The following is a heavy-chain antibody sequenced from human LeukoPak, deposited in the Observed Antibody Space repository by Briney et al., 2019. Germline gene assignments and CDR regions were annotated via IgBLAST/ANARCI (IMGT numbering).Heavy chain of an antibody. CDR2: ISTGGSDT. J-gene: IGHJ5*01. CDR1: GFTFSNYA. CDR3: AKATMPLGGFDS. Sequence: PGGSLRLSCTASGFTFSNYAMSWVRQAPGKGLERVAGISTGGSDTHYADSVQGRFTISRDDSKNTLYLQMNSLRAEGAAVYYCAKATMPLGGFDSWGQGILVTVSS. V-gene: IGHV3-23*01. D-gene: IGHD2-2*01.